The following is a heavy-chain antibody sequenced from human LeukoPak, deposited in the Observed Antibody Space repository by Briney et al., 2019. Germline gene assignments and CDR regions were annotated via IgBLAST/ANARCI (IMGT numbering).Heavy chain of an antibody. D-gene: IGHD5-18*01. Sequence: SETLSLTCAVYGGSFSGYYWSWIRQPPGKGLEWIGEINHSGSTNYNPSLKSRVTISVDTSKNQFSLKLSSVTAADTAVYYCARHKDRGYSYGSAFDIWGQGTMVTVSS. V-gene: IGHV4-34*01. CDR1: GGSFSGYY. J-gene: IGHJ3*02. CDR3: ARHKDRGYSYGSAFDI. CDR2: INHSGST.